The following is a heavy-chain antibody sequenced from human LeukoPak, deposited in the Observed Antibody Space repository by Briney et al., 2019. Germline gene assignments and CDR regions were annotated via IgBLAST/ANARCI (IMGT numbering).Heavy chain of an antibody. CDR3: ARSPNDYDILTGYPYYFDY. J-gene: IGHJ4*02. V-gene: IGHV4-34*01. D-gene: IGHD3-9*01. CDR1: GGSFSGYY. CDR2: INHSGST. Sequence: SETLSLTCAVYGGSFSGYYWSWIRQPPGKGLEWIGEINHSGSTNYNPSLKSRVTISVDTSKNQFSLKLSSVTAADTAVYYCARSPNDYDILTGYPYYFDYWGQGTLVTVSS.